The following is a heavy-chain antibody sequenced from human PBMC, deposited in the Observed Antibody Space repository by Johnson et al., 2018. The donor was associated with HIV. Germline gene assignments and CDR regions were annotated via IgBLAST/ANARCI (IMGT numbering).Heavy chain of an antibody. CDR1: GFTFSSYA. Sequence: QVQLVESGGGVVQPGRSLRLSCAASGFTFSSYAMHWVRQAPGKGLEWVAVISYDGSNKYYADSVNGRFTISRDNSKNTLYLQMNSLRAEDTAVYYCAKVAVATAAGGVALDIWGPGTMVIVSS. V-gene: IGHV3-30-3*01. CDR3: AKVAVATAAGGVALDI. D-gene: IGHD6-13*01. CDR2: ISYDGSNK. J-gene: IGHJ3*02.